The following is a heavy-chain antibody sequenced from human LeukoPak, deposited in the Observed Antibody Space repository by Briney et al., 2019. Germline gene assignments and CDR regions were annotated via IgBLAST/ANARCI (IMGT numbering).Heavy chain of an antibody. CDR1: GGSFSGYY. V-gene: IGHV4-34*01. J-gene: IGHJ6*03. Sequence: SETRSLTCAVYGGSFSGYYWSWIRQPPGKGLEWIGEINHSGSTNYNPSLKSRVTISVDTSKNQFSLKLSSVTAADTAVYYCARDGAGYSSGWGYHYYYMDVWGKGTTVTVSS. D-gene: IGHD6-25*01. CDR3: ARDGAGYSSGWGYHYYYMDV. CDR2: INHSGST.